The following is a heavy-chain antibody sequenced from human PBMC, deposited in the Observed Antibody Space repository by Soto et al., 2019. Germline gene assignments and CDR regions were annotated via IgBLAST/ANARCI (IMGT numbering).Heavy chain of an antibody. J-gene: IGHJ5*01. CDR2: IYYSGST. CDR1: GGSISSSDYY. D-gene: IGHD4-17*01. CDR3: ARFTGDGENWFDP. V-gene: IGHV4-30-4*01. Sequence: KPSETLSLTCTVSGGSISSSDYYWSWIRQPPGKGLEWIGYIYYSGSTYYNPALKSRVAISVDTSKNQFSLKFNSVTAADTAVYYCARFTGDGENWFDPWGQGTLVTVSS.